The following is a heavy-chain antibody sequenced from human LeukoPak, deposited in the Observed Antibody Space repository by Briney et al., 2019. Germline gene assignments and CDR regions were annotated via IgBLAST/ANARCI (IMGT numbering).Heavy chain of an antibody. Sequence: GGSLRLSCAASGFAFSSDWMHWVRQAPGKGLEWVAVISYDGSNKYYADSVKGRFTISRDNSKNTLYLQMNSLRAEDTAVYYCAKDFDYDSSDDYWGQGTLVTVSS. J-gene: IGHJ4*02. CDR1: GFAFSSDW. V-gene: IGHV3-30*18. CDR2: ISYDGSNK. CDR3: AKDFDYDSSDDY. D-gene: IGHD3-22*01.